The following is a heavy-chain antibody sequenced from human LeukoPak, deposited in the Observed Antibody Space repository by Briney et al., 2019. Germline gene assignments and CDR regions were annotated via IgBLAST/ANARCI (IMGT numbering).Heavy chain of an antibody. V-gene: IGHV4-4*09. J-gene: IGHJ6*03. CDR1: GDSIRNYY. CDR3: ARHAADYYYMDV. CDR2: IHTSGDT. Sequence: SETLSLTCTVAGDSIRNYYWSWIRQPPGKGLEWIAFIHTSGDTNYHPPLTTRATISVDMSKNQFSLRLGSVTAADTAVYYCARHAADYYYMDVWGQGTTVTVSS. D-gene: IGHD6-25*01.